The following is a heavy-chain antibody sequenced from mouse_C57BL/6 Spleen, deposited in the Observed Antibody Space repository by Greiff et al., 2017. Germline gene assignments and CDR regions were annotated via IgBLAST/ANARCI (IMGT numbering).Heavy chain of an antibody. V-gene: IGHV1-15*01. CDR1: GYTFTDYE. CDR2: IDPETGGT. J-gene: IGHJ2*01. D-gene: IGHD1-1*01. CDR3: TKATTVGSSYFDY. Sequence: QVQLKESGAELVRPGASVTLSCKASGYTFTDYEMHWVKQTPVHGLEWIGAIDPETGGTAYSQKFKGKAILTADKSSSTAYMELRSLTSEDSAVYYCTKATTVGSSYFDYWGQGTTLTVSS.